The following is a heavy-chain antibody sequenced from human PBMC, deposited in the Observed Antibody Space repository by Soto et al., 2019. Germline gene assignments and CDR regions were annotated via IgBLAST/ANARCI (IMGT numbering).Heavy chain of an antibody. J-gene: IGHJ4*02. V-gene: IGHV1-58*02. CDR2: IVVGSGNT. Sequence: ASVKVSCKASGYTFTGYYMQWVRQARGQRLEWIGWIVVGSGNTNYAQKFQERVTITRDMSTSTAYMELSSLRSEDTAVYYCAAHPYYDSSGYPTFDYWGQGALVTVSS. CDR1: GYTFTGYY. D-gene: IGHD3-22*01. CDR3: AAHPYYDSSGYPTFDY.